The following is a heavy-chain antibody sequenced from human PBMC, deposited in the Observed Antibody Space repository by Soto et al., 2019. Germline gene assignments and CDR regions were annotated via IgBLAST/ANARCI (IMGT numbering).Heavy chain of an antibody. CDR2: IYYSGRT. V-gene: IGHV4-31*03. Sequence: QVQLQESGPGLVTPSQTLSLTCTVSGGSISSGGYYWSWIRQHPGKGLEWIGYIYYSGRTYYNPSLKSRVTISVDTSKNQFSLMLSSVTAADTAVYYCARAHDFGVVILCGQGTMVTVSS. CDR1: GGSISSGGYY. CDR3: ARAHDFGVVIL. J-gene: IGHJ3*01. D-gene: IGHD3-3*01.